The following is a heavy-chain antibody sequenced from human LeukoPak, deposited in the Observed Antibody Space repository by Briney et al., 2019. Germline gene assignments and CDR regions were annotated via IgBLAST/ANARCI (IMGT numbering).Heavy chain of an antibody. D-gene: IGHD3-10*01. Sequence: VASVKVSCKVSGYTLTELSMHWVRQAPGKGLEWMGGSDPEDGETIYAQKFQGRVTMTEDTSTDTAYMELSSLRSEDTAVYYCATTDRRVRGVIDAFDIWGQGTMVTVSS. CDR3: ATTDRRVRGVIDAFDI. CDR1: GYTLTELS. J-gene: IGHJ3*02. CDR2: SDPEDGET. V-gene: IGHV1-24*01.